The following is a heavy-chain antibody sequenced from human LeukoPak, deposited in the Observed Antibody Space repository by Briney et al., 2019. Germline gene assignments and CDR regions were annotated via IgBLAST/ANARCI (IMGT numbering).Heavy chain of an antibody. Sequence: PGGSLKLSCVASGFTVSSNYMSWVRQAPGKGLEWVSVIYSGSSTYYAESVKGRFTISRNTSKNTLYLQMNSLRADDTAVYYCARDRSCGWYVYDYWGQGTLVTVSS. D-gene: IGHD6-19*01. J-gene: IGHJ4*02. CDR1: GFTVSSNY. CDR2: IYSGSST. CDR3: ARDRSCGWYVYDY. V-gene: IGHV3-53*01.